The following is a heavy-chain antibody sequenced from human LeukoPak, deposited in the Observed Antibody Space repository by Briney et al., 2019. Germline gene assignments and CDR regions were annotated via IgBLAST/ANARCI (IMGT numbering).Heavy chain of an antibody. D-gene: IGHD1-1*01. CDR1: GFSLSTSGVG. CDR3: AHSTTRYFDY. J-gene: IGHJ4*02. CDR2: IYWNDDK. V-gene: IGHV2-5*01. Sequence: SGPTLVNPTQTLTLTCTFSGFSLSTSGVGVGWIREHPVKALYWLALIYWNDDKRSSPSLKSRLTITKDTSKNQVVLTMTNMDPVGTATYYCAHSTTRYFDYWGQGTLVTVSS.